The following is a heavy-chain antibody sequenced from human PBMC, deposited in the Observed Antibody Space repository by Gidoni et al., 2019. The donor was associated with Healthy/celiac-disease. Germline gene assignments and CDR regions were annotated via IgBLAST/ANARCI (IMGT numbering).Heavy chain of an antibody. CDR3: AREGFEGGSWYTYYYYGMDV. Sequence: EVQLVESGGGLVQPGGSLRLSCAASGFPFRSYSMNWVRQAPGKGLEGVSDISSSSRTIYYADSVKGRFTISRDKAKNSLYLQMNSLRAEDTAVDYCAREGFEGGSWYTYYYYGMDVWGQGTTVTVSS. D-gene: IGHD6-13*01. CDR1: GFPFRSYS. J-gene: IGHJ6*02. V-gene: IGHV3-48*01. CDR2: ISSSSRTI.